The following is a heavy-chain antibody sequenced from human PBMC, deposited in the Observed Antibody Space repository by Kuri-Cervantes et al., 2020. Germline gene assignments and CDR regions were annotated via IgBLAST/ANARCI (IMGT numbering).Heavy chain of an antibody. Sequence: GGSLRLSCAASGFTFSSYAMSWVRQAPGKGLEWVSAISDSGGSTYYADSVKGRFTISRDNSKNTLYLQMNSLRAEDTAVYYCARVTWGDDSSGSPSDYWGQGTLVTVSS. CDR1: GFTFSSYA. D-gene: IGHD3-22*01. CDR2: ISDSGGST. CDR3: ARVTWGDDSSGSPSDY. J-gene: IGHJ4*02. V-gene: IGHV3-23*01.